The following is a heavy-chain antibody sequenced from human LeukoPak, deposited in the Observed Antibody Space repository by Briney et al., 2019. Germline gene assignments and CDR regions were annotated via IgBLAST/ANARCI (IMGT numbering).Heavy chain of an antibody. V-gene: IGHV3-21*01. Sequence: GGSLRLFCAASGFTFSSYSMNWVRQAPGKGLEWVSSINSSSSYIYYADPVKGRFTISRDNAKNSLYLQMNSLRAEDTAVYYCAREPTMVRGVSYGMDVWGQGTTVTVSS. J-gene: IGHJ6*02. D-gene: IGHD3-10*01. CDR1: GFTFSSYS. CDR2: INSSSSYI. CDR3: AREPTMVRGVSYGMDV.